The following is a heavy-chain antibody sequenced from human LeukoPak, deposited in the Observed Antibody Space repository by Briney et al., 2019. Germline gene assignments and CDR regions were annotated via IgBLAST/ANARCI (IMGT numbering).Heavy chain of an antibody. CDR3: AGQPLTAYNWFDP. V-gene: IGHV4-59*01. CDR2: IYYSGST. J-gene: IGHJ5*02. Sequence: KASETLSLTRTVSGGSISSYYWSWIRQPPGKGLEWIGYIYYSGSTNYNPSLKSRVTISVDTSKNQFSLKLSSVTAADTAVYYCAGQPLTAYNWFDPWGQGTLVTVSS. CDR1: GGSISSYY.